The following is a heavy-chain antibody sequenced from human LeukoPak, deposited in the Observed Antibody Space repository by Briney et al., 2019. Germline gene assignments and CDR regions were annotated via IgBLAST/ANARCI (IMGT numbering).Heavy chain of an antibody. Sequence: GGSLRLSCAPSGFTFSSSSMSWVRQAPGKGLEWVSYISSSSSTLYYADSVKGRFTISRDNAKNSLYLQMNSLRAEDTAVYYCARARSGYYWDYWGQGTLVTVSS. J-gene: IGHJ4*02. CDR2: ISSSSSTL. CDR3: ARARSGYYWDY. CDR1: GFTFSSSS. V-gene: IGHV3-48*01. D-gene: IGHD3-22*01.